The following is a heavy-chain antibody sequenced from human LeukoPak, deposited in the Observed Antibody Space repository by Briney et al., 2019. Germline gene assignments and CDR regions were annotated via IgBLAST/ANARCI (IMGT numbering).Heavy chain of an antibody. J-gene: IGHJ4*02. V-gene: IGHV1-2*02. CDR1: GYTFTGYY. CDR3: ARGPPNYDFWSGYYY. Sequence: ASVKVSCKASGYTFTGYYMHWVRQAPGQGLEWMGWINPNSGGTNYAQKFQGRVTMTRDTSISTAYMELNSLRSDDTAVYYCARGPPNYDFWSGYYYWGQGTLVTVSS. CDR2: INPNSGGT. D-gene: IGHD3-3*01.